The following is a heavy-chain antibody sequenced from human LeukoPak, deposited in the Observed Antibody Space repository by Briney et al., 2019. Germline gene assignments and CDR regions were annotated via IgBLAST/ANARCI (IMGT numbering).Heavy chain of an antibody. V-gene: IGHV4-59*08. CDR2: IYYTGTT. CDR1: GGSISGYY. CDR3: AISSGRNYYGVDV. Sequence: PSETLSLTCTVSGGSISGYYWNWIRQPPGKGLEWIGYIYYTGTTSYNPSLNSQVSISIDTSKNQFSLTLTSVTVADTAVYYCAISSGRNYYGVDVWGQGNTVTVSS. J-gene: IGHJ6*02. D-gene: IGHD6-19*01.